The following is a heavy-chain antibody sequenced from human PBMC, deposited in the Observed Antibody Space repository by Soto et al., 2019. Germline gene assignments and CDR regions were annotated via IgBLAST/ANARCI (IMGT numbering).Heavy chain of an antibody. CDR3: ASGRIAAAGRNWFDP. J-gene: IGHJ5*02. V-gene: IGHV4-34*01. CDR2: INHSGST. D-gene: IGHD6-13*01. CDR1: GFC. Sequence: GFCGRRIIKNKGKGLEWIGEINHSGSTNYNPSLKSRVTISVDTSKNQFSLKLSSVTAADTAVYYCASGRIAAAGRNWFDPWGQGTLVSVSS.